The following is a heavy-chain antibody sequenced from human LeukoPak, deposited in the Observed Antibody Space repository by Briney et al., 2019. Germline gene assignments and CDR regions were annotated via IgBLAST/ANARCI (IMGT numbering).Heavy chain of an antibody. Sequence: GESLKISCKASGYTFTTSWIAWVRQMPGKGLKWMGIIYAGDSDTRYSPSFQGQVTISVDKSIGTAYLQWSSLKASDTAMYYCARRGDTSAVDYWGQGTLVTVSS. J-gene: IGHJ4*02. CDR3: ARRGDTSAVDY. D-gene: IGHD6-19*01. CDR2: IYAGDSDT. V-gene: IGHV5-51*01. CDR1: GYTFTTSW.